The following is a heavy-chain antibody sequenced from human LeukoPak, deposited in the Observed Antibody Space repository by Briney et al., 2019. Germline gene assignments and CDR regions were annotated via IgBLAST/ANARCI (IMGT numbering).Heavy chain of an antibody. J-gene: IGHJ4*02. CDR3: ARFPMVRGVTDDY. D-gene: IGHD3-10*01. CDR2: IKQDGSEK. CDR1: GFTFSGYW. V-gene: IGHV3-7*01. Sequence: GGSLRLSCAASGFTFSGYWMSWVRQAPGKGLEWVANIKQDGSEKYYVDSVKGRFTISRDNAKNSLCLQMNSLRAEDTAVYYCARFPMVRGVTDDYWGQGTLVTVSS.